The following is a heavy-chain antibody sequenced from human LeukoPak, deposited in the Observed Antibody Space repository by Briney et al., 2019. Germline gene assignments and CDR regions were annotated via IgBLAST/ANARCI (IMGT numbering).Heavy chain of an antibody. CDR1: GGSISSSSYY. J-gene: IGHJ4*02. Sequence: SETLSLTCTVYGGSISSSSYYWGWIRQPPGKGLEWIGSIYYSGSTYYNPSLKSRVTISVDTSKNQFSLKLSSVTAADTAVYYCARSPYSSGWCFDYWGQGALVTVSS. D-gene: IGHD6-19*01. CDR2: IYYSGST. V-gene: IGHV4-39*01. CDR3: ARSPYSSGWCFDY.